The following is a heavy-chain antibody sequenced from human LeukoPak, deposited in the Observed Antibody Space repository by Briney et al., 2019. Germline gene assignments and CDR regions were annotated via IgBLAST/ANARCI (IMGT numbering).Heavy chain of an antibody. CDR2: IIGSGSSA. V-gene: IGHV3-23*01. CDR1: GFTFSSYA. Sequence: GESLRLSCAASGFTFSSYAMSWVRQAPGKGLEWVSAIIGSGSSAYYADSVKGRFTISRDNSKNTLFLQMNSLRAEDTAVYYCAKDRAQQLVLAFWGQGTLVTV. J-gene: IGHJ4*02. CDR3: AKDRAQQLVLAF. D-gene: IGHD6-13*01.